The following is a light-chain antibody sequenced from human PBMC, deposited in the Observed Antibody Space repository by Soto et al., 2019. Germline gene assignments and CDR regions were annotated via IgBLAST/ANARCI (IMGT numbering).Light chain of an antibody. CDR3: SSYTSSSTHNYV. CDR2: EVS. V-gene: IGLV2-14*01. CDR1: SSDVGGYNY. J-gene: IGLJ1*01. Sequence: SALTQPASVSGSPGQSITISCTGTSSDVGGYNYVSWYQQHPGKAPKLMIYEVSNRPSGVSNRFSGSKSGNTASLTISGLQAEDEADYYCSSYTSSSTHNYVFGTGTKLTVL.